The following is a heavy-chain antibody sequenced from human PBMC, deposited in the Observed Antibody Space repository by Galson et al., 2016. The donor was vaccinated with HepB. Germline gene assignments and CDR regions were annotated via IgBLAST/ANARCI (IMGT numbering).Heavy chain of an antibody. V-gene: IGHV5-51*01. CDR3: AGGPPALVRRYLDF. CDR1: GYSFTDYW. D-gene: IGHD3-10*01. CDR2: IYPGDSDT. J-gene: IGHJ4*02. Sequence: QSGAEVKKPEESLKISCKGSGYSFTDYWIGWVRQMPGKGLEWMGIIYPGDSDTTYSPSFQGQVTISADNSIGIAYLQWSSLKASDTAMYYCAGGPPALVRRYLDFWGQGTLVTVSS.